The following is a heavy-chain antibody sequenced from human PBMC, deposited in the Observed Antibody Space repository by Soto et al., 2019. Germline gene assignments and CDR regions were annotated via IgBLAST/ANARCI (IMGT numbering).Heavy chain of an antibody. CDR2: IYYSGST. V-gene: IGHV4-39*07. CDR3: AREVYYDILTGYPGDYYYYMDV. Sequence: SETMCVTCTVAGGYISSSSYYWGWIRKPPGKGLEWIGNIYYSGSTNYNPSLKSRVTISVDTSKNQFSLKLSSVTAADTAVYYCAREVYYDILTGYPGDYYYYMDVWGKGTTVTVSS. CDR1: GGYISSSSYY. D-gene: IGHD3-9*01. J-gene: IGHJ6*03.